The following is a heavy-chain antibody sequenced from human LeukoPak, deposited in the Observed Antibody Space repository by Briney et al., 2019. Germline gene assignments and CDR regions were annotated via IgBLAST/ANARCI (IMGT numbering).Heavy chain of an antibody. V-gene: IGHV3-23*01. Sequence: GGSLRLSCAASGFTFSNYAMSWVRQAPGKGLEWVSAISGSGGSTYYADSVKGRFTISRDNSKNTLYLQMNSLRAEDTAVYYCARDPRRDIVVLLGGMDVWGQGTTVTVSS. CDR3: ARDPRRDIVVLLGGMDV. D-gene: IGHD2-15*01. J-gene: IGHJ6*02. CDR1: GFTFSNYA. CDR2: ISGSGGST.